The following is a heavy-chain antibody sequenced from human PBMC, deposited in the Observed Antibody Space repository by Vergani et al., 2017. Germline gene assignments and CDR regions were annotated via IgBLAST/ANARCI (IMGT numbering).Heavy chain of an antibody. J-gene: IGHJ4*02. CDR3: ARDLFYARSFSLGY. D-gene: IGHD3-16*01. CDR1: GFTVSSNY. V-gene: IGHV3-48*03. Sequence: EVQLVESGGGLIQPGGSLRLSCAASGFTVSSNYMNWVRQAPGKGLEWVSYISSSGSTIYYADSVKGRFTISRDNAKNSLYLQMNSLRAEDTAVYYCARDLFYARSFSLGYWGQGTLVTVSS. CDR2: ISSSGSTI.